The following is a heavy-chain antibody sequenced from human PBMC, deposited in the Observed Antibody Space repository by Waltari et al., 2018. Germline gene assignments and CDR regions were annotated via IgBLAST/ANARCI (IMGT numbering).Heavy chain of an antibody. CDR1: GGSISSSSYY. Sequence: QLQLQESGPGLVKPSETLSLTCTVSGGSISSSSYYWGWIRQPPGKGLEWIGSIYYSGSTYYNPSLKSRVTISVDTSKNQFSLKLSSVTAADTAVYYCARTGGIVVVPAAIFGWFDPWGQGTLVTVSS. CDR2: IYYSGST. J-gene: IGHJ5*02. D-gene: IGHD2-2*01. V-gene: IGHV4-39*07. CDR3: ARTGGIVVVPAAIFGWFDP.